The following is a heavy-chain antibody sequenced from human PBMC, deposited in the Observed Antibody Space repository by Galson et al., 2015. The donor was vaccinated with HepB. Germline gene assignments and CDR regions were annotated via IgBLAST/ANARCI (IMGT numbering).Heavy chain of an antibody. CDR3: GVKDSGY. V-gene: IGHV3-7*01. J-gene: IGHJ4*02. Sequence: SLRLSCAASGFTFGSYWIHWVRQAPGKGLEWVGNINLDGSANFYVDSVKGRFTISRDNAKNSVYLQMSSLRAEDTAVYYCGVKDSGYWGPGTLVTVSS. D-gene: IGHD3-10*01. CDR1: GFTFGSYW. CDR2: INLDGSAN.